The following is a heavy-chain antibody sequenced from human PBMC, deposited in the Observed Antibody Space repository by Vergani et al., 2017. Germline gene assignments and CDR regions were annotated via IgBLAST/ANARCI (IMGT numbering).Heavy chain of an antibody. CDR1: GYSFTSYW. CDR2: IYPGDSHT. CDR3: ARLAMVRGVIMYYFDY. Sequence: EVQLVQSGAEVKKPGESLKISCKGSGYSFTSYWIGWVRQMPGKGLEWMGIIYPGDSHTRYSPSFQGQVTISADKSISTAYLQWSSLKASDTAMYYCARLAMVRGVIMYYFDYWGQGTLVTVSS. D-gene: IGHD3-10*01. J-gene: IGHJ4*02. V-gene: IGHV5-51*01.